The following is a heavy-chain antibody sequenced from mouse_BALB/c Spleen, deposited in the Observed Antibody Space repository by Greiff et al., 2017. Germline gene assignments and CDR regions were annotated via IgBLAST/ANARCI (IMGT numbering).Heavy chain of an antibody. J-gene: IGHJ4*01. D-gene: IGHD2-10*01. CDR3: ARAYYGNYEGGMDY. CDR2: ISSGGSYT. Sequence: EVQLVESGGGLVKPGGSLKLSCAASGFTFSSYAMSWVRQTPEKRLEWVATISSGGSYTYYPDSVKGRFTISRDNAKNTLYLQMSSLRSEDTAMYYCARAYYGNYEGGMDYWGQGTSVTVSS. V-gene: IGHV5-9-3*01. CDR1: GFTFSSYA.